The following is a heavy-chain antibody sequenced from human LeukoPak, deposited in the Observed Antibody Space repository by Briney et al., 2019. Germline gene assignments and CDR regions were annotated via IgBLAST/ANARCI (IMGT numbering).Heavy chain of an antibody. V-gene: IGHV4-59*11. CDR2: ISYIGST. CDR1: GGSFTTHY. J-gene: IGHJ3*01. Sequence: KPSETLSLTCTVSGGSFTTHYWSWIRQPPGKGLEWIGYISYIGSTNYNPSLKSRVTISIDTSKNEVSLMLTSVTAEDTAVYYCASDSISMNAFDAWGQGTMVTVSS. CDR3: ASDSISMNAFDA. D-gene: IGHD3-22*01.